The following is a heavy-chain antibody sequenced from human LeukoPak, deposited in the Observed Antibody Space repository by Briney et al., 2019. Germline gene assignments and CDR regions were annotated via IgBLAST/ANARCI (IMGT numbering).Heavy chain of an antibody. Sequence: SETLSLTCAVYGGSFSGYYWSWIRQSPGKGLEWIGEIHNNGDINYNPSLRSRVTMSMDNSKNQFSLRLRSVTAADTAVYYCATYYEILTAYTFDYWGQGALVTVSS. J-gene: IGHJ4*02. CDR3: ATYYEILTAYTFDY. CDR2: IHNNGDI. CDR1: GGSFSGYY. V-gene: IGHV4-34*10. D-gene: IGHD3-9*01.